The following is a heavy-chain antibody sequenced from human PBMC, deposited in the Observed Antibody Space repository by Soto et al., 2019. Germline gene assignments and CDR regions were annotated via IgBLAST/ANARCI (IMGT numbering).Heavy chain of an antibody. CDR3: ARARSIAAAVNWFDP. Sequence: PSETLSLTCAVSGGSISSGGYSWSWIRQPPGKGLEWIGYIYHSGSTYYNPSLKSRVTISVDRSKNQFSLKLSSVTAADTAVYYCARARSIAAAVNWFDPWGQGTLVTVSS. D-gene: IGHD6-13*01. J-gene: IGHJ5*02. CDR2: IYHSGST. V-gene: IGHV4-30-2*01. CDR1: GGSISSGGYS.